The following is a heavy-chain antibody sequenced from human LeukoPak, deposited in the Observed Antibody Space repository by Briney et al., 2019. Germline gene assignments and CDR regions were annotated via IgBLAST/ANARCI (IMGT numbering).Heavy chain of an antibody. CDR3: VRVGFYYDRTIFG. CDR1: GFSFGSYS. J-gene: IGHJ4*02. V-gene: IGHV3-48*04. CDR2: ISSSSSTI. Sequence: PGGSLRLSCAASGFSFGSYSMNWVRQAPGKGLEWLSYISSSSSTIDYADSVKGRYTISRDNAKNSLYLQMNSLRAEDTAMYHCVRVGFYYDRTIFGWGPGTLVTVSS. D-gene: IGHD3-22*01.